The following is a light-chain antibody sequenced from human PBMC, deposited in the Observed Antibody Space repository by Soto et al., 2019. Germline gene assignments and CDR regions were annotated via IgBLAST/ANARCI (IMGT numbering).Light chain of an antibody. CDR1: QSLVYSDGNTY. V-gene: IGKV2-30*01. CDR2: KVF. CDR3: MEGSHWWT. J-gene: IGKJ1*01. Sequence: DVVLTQSPLSLPVTLGQPASISCRSSQSLVYSDGNTYLYWFHQRPGQSPRRLIYKVFNRDSGVPDRFSGSGSGPDFTLEISRVEAEDVGVYYCMEGSHWWTFGQGTRVEIK.